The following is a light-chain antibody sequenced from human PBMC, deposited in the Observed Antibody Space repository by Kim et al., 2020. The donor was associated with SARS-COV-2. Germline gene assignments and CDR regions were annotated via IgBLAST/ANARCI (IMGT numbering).Light chain of an antibody. CDR3: SSRDSSGNEV. Sequence: ARGQTDRNTYRGDRLDKYYASWYQQKPGRAPVLVIYSNNRRPSGIPGRFSGTSSGNTASVTIAGAQTEDEADNYCSSRDSSGNEVFGGGTQLTVL. J-gene: IGLJ2*01. V-gene: IGLV3-19*01. CDR2: SNN. CDR1: RLDKYY.